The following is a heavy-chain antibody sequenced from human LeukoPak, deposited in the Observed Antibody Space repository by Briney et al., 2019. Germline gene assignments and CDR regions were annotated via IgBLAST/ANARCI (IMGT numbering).Heavy chain of an antibody. CDR3: TRPSTPGVDYYYMDV. Sequence: GGSLRLSCAASGFTFSGSAMHWVRQASGKGLEWVGRIRSKANSYAKAYAASVKGRFTISRDDSKNTAYLQMNSLKTEDTAVYYCTRPSTPGVDYYYMDVWGKGNTVTVSS. J-gene: IGHJ6*03. V-gene: IGHV3-73*01. D-gene: IGHD5/OR15-5a*01. CDR1: GFTFSGSA. CDR2: IRSKANSYAK.